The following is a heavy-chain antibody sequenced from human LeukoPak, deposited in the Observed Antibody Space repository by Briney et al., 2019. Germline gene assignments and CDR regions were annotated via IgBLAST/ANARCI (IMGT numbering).Heavy chain of an antibody. J-gene: IGHJ6*02. CDR1: GFTFSNYW. D-gene: IGHD2-21*02. CDR3: SRDSLSSCGGDCYSGLDV. V-gene: IGHV3-74*01. Sequence: GGSMRLSCAASGFTFSNYWMHWVRQAPGEALMWVSRIKSDGSSTTYADSVKGRFTISRDNAKNTLYLQMNSLRAEDTAVYYCSRDSLSSCGGDCYSGLDVWGQGTTVTVSS. CDR2: IKSDGSST.